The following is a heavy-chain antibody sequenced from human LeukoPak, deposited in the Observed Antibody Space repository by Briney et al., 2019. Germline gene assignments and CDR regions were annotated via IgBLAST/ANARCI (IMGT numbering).Heavy chain of an antibody. CDR2: IGTYNCDT. CDR3: ARDRGYNPDTFDI. V-gene: IGHV1-18*01. J-gene: IGHJ3*02. Sequence: ASVKVSCMASGYTFTSYGVSWVRQAPGQGLEWMGWIGTYNCDTNYPQNLQGRLTMTTDTSTRTASMELRSLRSDDTAVYYCARDRGYNPDTFDIWGQGTMVTVSS. CDR1: GYTFTSYG. D-gene: IGHD5-24*01.